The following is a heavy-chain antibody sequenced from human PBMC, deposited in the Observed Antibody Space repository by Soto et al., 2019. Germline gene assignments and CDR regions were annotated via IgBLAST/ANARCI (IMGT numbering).Heavy chain of an antibody. Sequence: SETLSLYLPVSGYSISSSNSHWGWTRQPPGKGLEYIGSVYYGGAIFYSGNIYYNPSLKSRVTISVDTSKNQFSLRLSSVTAADTGVYYCVRYDRINMKPYSPEGFHIWGQGTMVTVSS. J-gene: IGHJ3*02. V-gene: IGHV4-39*01. CDR2: VYYGGAIFYSGNI. D-gene: IGHD3-3*02. CDR3: VRYDRINMKPYSPEGFHI. CDR1: GYSISSSNSH.